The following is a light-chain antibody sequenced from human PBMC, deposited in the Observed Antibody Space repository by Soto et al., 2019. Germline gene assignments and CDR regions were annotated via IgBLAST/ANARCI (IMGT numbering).Light chain of an antibody. J-gene: IGKJ4*01. Sequence: EIVMTQSPATLSVSPGERAILSCRASQSVSNNLAWYQQKPGQAPSLLIYHASTRASGNPARFSGSGSGTEFTLTISSLQSEDFAVYYCQQYNEWPLTFGGGTKVEIK. CDR1: QSVSNN. V-gene: IGKV3-15*01. CDR3: QQYNEWPLT. CDR2: HAS.